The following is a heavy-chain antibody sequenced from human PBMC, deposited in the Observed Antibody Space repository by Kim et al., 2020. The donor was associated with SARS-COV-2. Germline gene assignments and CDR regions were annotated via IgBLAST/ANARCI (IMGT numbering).Heavy chain of an antibody. CDR1: GFTFSNAW. D-gene: IGHD3-22*01. Sequence: GGSLRLSCAASGFTFSNAWMSWVRQAPGKGLEWVGRIKSKTDGGTTDYAAPVKGRFTISRDDSKNTLYLQMNSLKTEDTAVYYCTTDPYYYESSGYYETLLEVEYRGQRTLITLSS. CDR3: TTDPYYYESSGYYETLLEVEY. CDR2: IKSKTDGGTT. V-gene: IGHV3-15*01. J-gene: IGHJ4*02.